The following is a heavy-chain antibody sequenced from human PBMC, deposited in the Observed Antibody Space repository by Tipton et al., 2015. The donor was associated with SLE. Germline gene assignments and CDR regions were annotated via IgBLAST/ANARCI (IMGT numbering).Heavy chain of an antibody. J-gene: IGHJ4*02. CDR3: AKSSSSPVY. CDR1: GFTFSTYG. CDR2: VSGRGGGT. D-gene: IGHD6-13*01. Sequence: QLVQSGGGVVQPGRSLRLSCAASGFTFSTYGMSWVRQAPGKGLEWVSAVSGRGGGTHYADSVKGRFTISKDNSKNTLYLQMNSLRAEDTAVYYCAKSSSSPVYWGQGTVVTVSS. V-gene: IGHV3-23*04.